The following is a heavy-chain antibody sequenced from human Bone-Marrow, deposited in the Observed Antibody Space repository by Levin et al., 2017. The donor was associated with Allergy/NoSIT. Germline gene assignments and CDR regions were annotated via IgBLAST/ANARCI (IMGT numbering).Heavy chain of an antibody. V-gene: IGHV1-24*01. Sequence: GESLKISCKVSGYTLTELSMHWVRQAPGKGLEWMGGFDPEDGETIYAQKFQGRVTMTEDTSTDTAYMELSSLRSEDTAVYYCATGATMVRGVIITPDLGYWGQGTLVTVSS. J-gene: IGHJ4*02. CDR3: ATGATMVRGVIITPDLGY. D-gene: IGHD3-10*01. CDR1: GYTLTELS. CDR2: FDPEDGET.